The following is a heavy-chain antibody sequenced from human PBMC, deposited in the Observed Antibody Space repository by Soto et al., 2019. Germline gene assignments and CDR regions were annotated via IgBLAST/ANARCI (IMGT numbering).Heavy chain of an antibody. J-gene: IGHJ4*02. D-gene: IGHD3-9*01. CDR3: ARVGMYYDILTGYYTPPPWFDY. Sequence: PSETLSLTCTVSGGSVSSGSYYWSWIRQPPGKGLEWIGYIYYSGSTNYNPSLKSRVTISVDTSKNQFSLKLSSVTAADTAVYYCARVGMYYDILTGYYTPPPWFDYWGQGTLVTVSS. V-gene: IGHV4-61*01. CDR1: GGSVSSGSYY. CDR2: IYYSGST.